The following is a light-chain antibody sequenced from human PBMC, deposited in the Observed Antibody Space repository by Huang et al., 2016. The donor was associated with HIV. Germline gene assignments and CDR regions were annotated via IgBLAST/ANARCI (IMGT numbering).Light chain of an antibody. CDR3: QQYGRSPFT. CDR1: QSVISSY. V-gene: IGKV3-20*01. J-gene: IGKJ2*01. CDR2: GAS. Sequence: EIVLTQSPGTLSLSPGERATLSCRPSQSVISSYLAWYQQKPGQAPRLLIDGASNRATGIADRFSGSGSGTDFTLTISRLEPEDFAVYYCQQYGRSPFTFGQGTKLEIK.